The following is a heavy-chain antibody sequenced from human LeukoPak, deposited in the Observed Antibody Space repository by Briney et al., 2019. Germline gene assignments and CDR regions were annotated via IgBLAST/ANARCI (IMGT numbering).Heavy chain of an antibody. V-gene: IGHV3-23*01. Sequence: QTGGSLRLSCAASGFTFSSYAMSWVRQAPGKGLEWVSAISGSGGSTYYADSVKGRFTISRDNSKNTLYLQMNSLRAEDTAVYYCAKDRQYSSGWYYFDYWGQGTLVTVSS. CDR1: GFTFSSYA. D-gene: IGHD6-19*01. CDR3: AKDRQYSSGWYYFDY. CDR2: ISGSGGST. J-gene: IGHJ4*02.